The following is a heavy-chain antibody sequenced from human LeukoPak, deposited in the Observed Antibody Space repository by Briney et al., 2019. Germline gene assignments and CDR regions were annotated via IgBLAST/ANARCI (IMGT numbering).Heavy chain of an antibody. V-gene: IGHV4-39*01. Sequence: SETLSLTCTVSGGSISSSSYYWGWIRQPPGKGLVWIGSIYYSGSTYYNPSLKSRVTISVDTSKNQFSLKLSSVTAADTAVYYCARLIDGYPDYWGQGTLVTVSS. CDR1: GGSISSSSYY. CDR2: IYYSGST. D-gene: IGHD5-24*01. CDR3: ARLIDGYPDY. J-gene: IGHJ4*02.